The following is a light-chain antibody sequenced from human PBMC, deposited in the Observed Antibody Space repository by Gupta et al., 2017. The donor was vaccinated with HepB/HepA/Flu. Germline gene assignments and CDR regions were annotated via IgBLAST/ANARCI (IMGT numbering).Light chain of an antibody. CDR1: ALPNQY. J-gene: IGLJ2*01. V-gene: IGLV3-25*03. CDR2: KDN. Sequence: SYELTQPPSVSVSPGHTARTTCSGDALPNQYAYWYQQKPGQAPLLVIYKDNERPSGIPERFSGSSSGTTVTLTISGVQAEDEADYYCQSADSSHVVFGGGTKVTVL. CDR3: QSADSSHVV.